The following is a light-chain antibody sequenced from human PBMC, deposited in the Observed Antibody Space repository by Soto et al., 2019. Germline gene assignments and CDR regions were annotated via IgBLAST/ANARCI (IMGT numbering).Light chain of an antibody. J-gene: IGKJ4*01. CDR3: QQYQSYSALT. CDR2: DAS. CDR1: QTISWR. Sequence: DVQMTQSPSTLSASLGDRVTITCRASQTISWRLAWYQQKPGKAPNLLIYDASTLESGVPSRFSGSGSGTEFTLTISSLQPDDSATYYCQQYQSYSALTFGGGTKVEIK. V-gene: IGKV1-5*01.